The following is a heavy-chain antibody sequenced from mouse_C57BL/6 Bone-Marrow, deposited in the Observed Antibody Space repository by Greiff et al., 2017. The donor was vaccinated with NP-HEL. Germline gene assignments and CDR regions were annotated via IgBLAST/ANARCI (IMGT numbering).Heavy chain of an antibody. CDR1: GFTFSSYA. V-gene: IGHV5-9-1*02. Sequence: EVMLVESGEGLVKPGGSLKLSCAASGFTFSSYAMSLVRQTPEKRLEWVAYISSGGDYIYYADTVKGRFTISRDNARNTLYLQMSSLKSEDTAMYYCTRETPPYYYGSSYWYFDVWGTGTTVTVSS. D-gene: IGHD1-1*01. CDR2: ISSGGDYI. CDR3: TRETPPYYYGSSYWYFDV. J-gene: IGHJ1*03.